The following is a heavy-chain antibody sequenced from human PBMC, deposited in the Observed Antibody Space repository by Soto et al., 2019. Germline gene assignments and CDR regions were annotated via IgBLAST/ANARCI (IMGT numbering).Heavy chain of an antibody. CDR2: ISYDGSNK. V-gene: IGHV3-30*18. CDR3: AKDGGYCSSTSCYSFDY. CDR1: GFTFSSYG. J-gene: IGHJ4*02. Sequence: QVQLVESGGGVVQPGRSLRLSCAASGFTFSSYGMHWVRQAPGKGLEWVAVISYDGSNKYYADSVKGRFTISRDNSKNTLYLQMNSLRAEDTAVYYCAKDGGYCSSTSCYSFDYWGQVTLVTVSS. D-gene: IGHD2-2*01.